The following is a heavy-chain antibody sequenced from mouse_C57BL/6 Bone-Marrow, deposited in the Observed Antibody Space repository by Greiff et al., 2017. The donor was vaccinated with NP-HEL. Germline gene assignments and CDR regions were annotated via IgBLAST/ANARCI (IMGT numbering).Heavy chain of an antibody. CDR2: IYPSDSET. D-gene: IGHD3-3*01. V-gene: IGHV1-61*01. CDR3: ARSSGRREAWFAY. Sequence: QVKLQQPGAELVRPGSSVKLSCKASGYTFTSYWMDWVKQRPGQGLEWIGNIYPSDSETHYNQKFKDKATLTVDKSSSTAYMQLSSLTSEDSAVYYCARSSGRREAWFAYWGQGTLVTVSA. J-gene: IGHJ3*01. CDR1: GYTFTSYW.